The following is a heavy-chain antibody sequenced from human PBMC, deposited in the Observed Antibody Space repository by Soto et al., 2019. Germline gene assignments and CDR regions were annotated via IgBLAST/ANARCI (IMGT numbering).Heavy chain of an antibody. CDR2: IKTGGAT. J-gene: IGHJ4*02. CDR3: VRVLYDSGVVDF. D-gene: IGHD5-12*01. V-gene: IGHV3-53*01. CDR1: GFTVSRYD. Sequence: QLVESGGGLFQAGGSTRLSCLASGFTVSRYDMAWVRQAPGKGLEWASIIKTGGATYYTDSAQGRFTISRDNSRNTGYLQMSSLRVEDTGVYSCVRVLYDSGVVDFWGQGSPITVS.